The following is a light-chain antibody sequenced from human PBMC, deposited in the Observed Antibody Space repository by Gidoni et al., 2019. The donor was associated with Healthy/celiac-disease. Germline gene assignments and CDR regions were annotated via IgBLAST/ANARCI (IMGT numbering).Light chain of an antibody. Sequence: EIVMMQSPATLSVSTGERATLSCRASQSVSSNLAWYQQKPGQAPRLLIYGASTRATGIPARFSGSGSGTEFTLTISSLQSEDFAVYYCQQCNNWPRTFGQGTKVEIK. J-gene: IGKJ1*01. CDR2: GAS. CDR3: QQCNNWPRT. V-gene: IGKV3-15*01. CDR1: QSVSSN.